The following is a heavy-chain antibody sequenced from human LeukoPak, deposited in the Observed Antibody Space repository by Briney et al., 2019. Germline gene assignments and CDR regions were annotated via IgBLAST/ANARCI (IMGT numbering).Heavy chain of an antibody. D-gene: IGHD3-22*01. CDR3: ASQIQNYESSGYYSNYFDY. CDR2: IKQDGGEK. Sequence: PGGSLRLSCAASGFTLSSYEMNWVRQARGKGGEWVATIKQDGGEKYYMDSVKGRFNISRDNAKNSLYLQMNSQRGEDTAVYYCASQIQNYESSGYYSNYFDYWGQGTLVTVSS. CDR1: GFTLSSYE. J-gene: IGHJ4*02. V-gene: IGHV3-7*01.